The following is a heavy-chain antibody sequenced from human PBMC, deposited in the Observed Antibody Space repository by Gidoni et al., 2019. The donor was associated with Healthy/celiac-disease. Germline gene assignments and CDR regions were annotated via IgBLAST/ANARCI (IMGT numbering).Heavy chain of an antibody. J-gene: IGHJ4*02. CDR2: IWYDGSNK. V-gene: IGHV3-33*01. D-gene: IGHD3-3*01. Sequence: QVQLVESGGGVVQPGRSLRLYCAASGFTFSSYGMHWVRQAPGKGLEWVAVIWYDGSNKYYADSVKGRFTISRDNSKNTLYLQMNSLRAEDTAVYYCARADHYDFLSGDYWGQGTLVTVSS. CDR3: ARADHYDFLSGDY. CDR1: GFTFSSYG.